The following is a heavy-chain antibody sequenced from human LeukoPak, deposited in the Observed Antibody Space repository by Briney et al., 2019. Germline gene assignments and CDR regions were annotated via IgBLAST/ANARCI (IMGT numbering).Heavy chain of an antibody. CDR3: ARAIFYELRAFDI. D-gene: IGHD3-10*01. CDR2: IRYDGSNK. J-gene: IGHJ3*02. CDR1: GFTFSSYG. Sequence: GGSLRLSCAASGFTFSSYGMHWVRQAPGKGLEWVAFIRYDGSNKYYADSVKGRFTISRDNSKNTLYLQMNSLRAEDTAVYYCARAIFYELRAFDIWGQGTMVTVSS. V-gene: IGHV3-30*02.